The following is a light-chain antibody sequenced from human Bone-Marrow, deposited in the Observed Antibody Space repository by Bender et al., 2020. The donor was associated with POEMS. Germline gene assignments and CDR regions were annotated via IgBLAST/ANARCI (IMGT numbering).Light chain of an antibody. CDR1: KLENKH. V-gene: IGLV3-1*01. CDR3: QAWDYNALVV. Sequence: SYDLTQPPSVSVSPGQTATITCSGDKLENKHVSWYQQKPGQSPVLAMFQDSKRPSGIPERFSGSNSGDTATLIIRATQAVDEADYYCQAWDYNALVVFGGGTKLTVL. CDR2: QDS. J-gene: IGLJ2*01.